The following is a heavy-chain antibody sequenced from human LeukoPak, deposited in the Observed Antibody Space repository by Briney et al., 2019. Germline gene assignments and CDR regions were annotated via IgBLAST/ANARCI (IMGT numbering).Heavy chain of an antibody. V-gene: IGHV3-11*06. CDR1: GFTFTDYY. J-gene: IGHJ4*02. D-gene: IGHD6-6*01. Sequence: GGSLRLSCAASGFTFTDYYMTWIRQAPGKGLEWLSYISTTSTYTNYADSVKGRFTISRDNANNSLSLQMDSLRAEDTAVYYCARIKGYISSPFDHWGQGILVTVSS. CDR2: ISTTSTYT. CDR3: ARIKGYISSPFDH.